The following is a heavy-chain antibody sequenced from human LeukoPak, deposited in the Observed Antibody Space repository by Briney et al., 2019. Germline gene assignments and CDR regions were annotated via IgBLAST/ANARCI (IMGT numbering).Heavy chain of an antibody. CDR1: GLSFNSCG. V-gene: IGHV3-48*02. J-gene: IGHJ4*02. Sequence: GGSLRLSCAASGLSFNSCGMHWVRQAPGKGLEWVSYTSSSSSMIYYADSVKGRFTISRDNAKNSLYLQMKSLRDEDTAIYYCARDYGDLPARVPYFDYWGQGTLVTVSS. CDR3: ARDYGDLPARVPYFDY. CDR2: TSSSSSMI. D-gene: IGHD4-17*01.